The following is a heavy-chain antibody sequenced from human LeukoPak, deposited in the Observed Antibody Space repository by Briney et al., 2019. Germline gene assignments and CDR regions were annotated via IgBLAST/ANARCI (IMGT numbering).Heavy chain of an antibody. J-gene: IGHJ3*02. Sequence: SETPSLTCTVSGGSISSSSYYWGWIRQPPGKGLEWIGSIYYSGSTYYNPSLKSRVTISVDTSKNQFSLKLSSVTAADTAVYYCARQAFFGGVHAFDIWGQGTMVTVSS. D-gene: IGHD3-16*01. CDR2: IYYSGST. CDR3: ARQAFFGGVHAFDI. V-gene: IGHV4-39*01. CDR1: GGSISSSSYY.